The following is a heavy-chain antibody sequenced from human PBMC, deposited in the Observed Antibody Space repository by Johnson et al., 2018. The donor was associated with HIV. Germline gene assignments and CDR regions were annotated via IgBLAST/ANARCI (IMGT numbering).Heavy chain of an antibody. CDR2: IRQDGSEK. Sequence: QLVESGGGLVQPGGSLRLSCAASGFSFSSNWMSWIRQAPGKGLEWVANIRQDGSEKYYVDSVKGRFTISRNNAKKSLYLQMSSLRAEDTALYYCAIPYYYDSSAYHWGQGTMVTVSS. D-gene: IGHD3-22*01. CDR3: AIPYYYDSSAYH. J-gene: IGHJ3*01. V-gene: IGHV3-7*03. CDR1: GFSFSSNW.